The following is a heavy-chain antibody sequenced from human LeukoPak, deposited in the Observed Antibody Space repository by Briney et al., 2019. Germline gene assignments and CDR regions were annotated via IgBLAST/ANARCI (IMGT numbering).Heavy chain of an antibody. CDR2: ISAYNGNT. V-gene: IGHV1-18*01. J-gene: IGHJ4*02. Sequence: VSVKVSCKASGYTFTSYGISWVRQAPGQGLEWMGRISAYNGNTNYAQKLQGRVTMTTDTSTSTAYMELRSLRSDDTAVYYCAREYCSSTSCYSDYWGQGTLVTVSS. CDR3: AREYCSSTSCYSDY. D-gene: IGHD2-2*01. CDR1: GYTFTSYG.